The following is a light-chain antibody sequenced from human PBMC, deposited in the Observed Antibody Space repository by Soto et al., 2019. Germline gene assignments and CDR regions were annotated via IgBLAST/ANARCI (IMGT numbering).Light chain of an antibody. CDR3: QLSNNSPKM. CDR2: DAS. V-gene: IGKV3-15*01. CDR1: QSVNSN. J-gene: IGKJ1*01. Sequence: EIVMTQSPATLFVSPGETATLSCRASQSVNSNLAWYQQKPGQAPRLLISDASTRAAGLPARFSGSGSGTEFTLTISSLQSEDFAVYFCQLSNNSPKMFGQGTKV.